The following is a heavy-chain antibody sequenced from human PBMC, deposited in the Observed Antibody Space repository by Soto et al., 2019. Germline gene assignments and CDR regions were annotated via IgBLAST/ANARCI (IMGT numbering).Heavy chain of an antibody. D-gene: IGHD5-18*01. J-gene: IGHJ1*01. V-gene: IGHV1-69*01. Sequence: QVQLVQSGAEVKKPGSSVKVSCKASGDTLSHYGVSWVRQVPGKGLEWMGGTTAILGTRDYAQKFQGRMKIPSEASRTTSYMELNSLTSDGTAVYYCAAGDSSDTGEHWGQGTLVSVSS. CDR1: GDTLSHYG. CDR3: AAGDSSDTGEH. CDR2: TTAILGTR.